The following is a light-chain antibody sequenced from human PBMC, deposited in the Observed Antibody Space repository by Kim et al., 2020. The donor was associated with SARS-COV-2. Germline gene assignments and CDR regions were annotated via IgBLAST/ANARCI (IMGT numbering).Light chain of an antibody. J-gene: IGKJ2*01. CDR1: QSINTY. CDR2: VAS. Sequence: DIQMTQSPSFLSTSVGDRVTITCRASQSINTYLNWYQVKPGKGPNLLIYVASTLQTGVPSRFSGSGSGTDFTLTISSLQPEDFATYYCQQSYTTPYTFGQGTKLEI. V-gene: IGKV1-39*01. CDR3: QQSYTTPYT.